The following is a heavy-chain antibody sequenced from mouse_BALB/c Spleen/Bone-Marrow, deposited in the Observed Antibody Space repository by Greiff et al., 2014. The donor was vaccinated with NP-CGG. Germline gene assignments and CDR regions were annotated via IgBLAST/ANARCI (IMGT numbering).Heavy chain of an antibody. CDR3: ARRGTSGYNY. V-gene: IGHV3-2*02. CDR2: INYSGGT. D-gene: IGHD3-1*01. CDR1: GFSIASDFA. J-gene: IGHJ2*01. Sequence: EVQLQESGPGLVKPSQSLSLTCTVTGFSIASDFAWNWIRQFPGNKLEWMGYINYSGGTSYNPSLKSRISITRDTSKNQFFLQLNSVTTEDTATYYCARRGTSGYNYWGQGTTLTVSS.